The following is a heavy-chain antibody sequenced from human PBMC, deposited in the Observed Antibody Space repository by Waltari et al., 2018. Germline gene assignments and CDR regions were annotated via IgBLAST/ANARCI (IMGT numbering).Heavy chain of an antibody. CDR1: GYTFTDYY. CDR2: INPNSGGT. CDR3: ARGEGTTMVTWWFDP. Sequence: QVQLVQSGAEVKKPGASVKVSCKASGYTFTDYYMHWVPQPPGQGLEWMGWINPNSGGTNYAQKFQGRVTMTRDTSISTAYMDLSRLRSDDTAVYYCARGEGTTMVTWWFDPWGQGTLVTVSS. J-gene: IGHJ5*02. D-gene: IGHD5-18*01. V-gene: IGHV1-2*02.